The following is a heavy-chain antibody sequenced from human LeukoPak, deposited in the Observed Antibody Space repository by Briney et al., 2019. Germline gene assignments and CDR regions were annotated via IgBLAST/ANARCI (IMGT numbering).Heavy chain of an antibody. CDR1: GGSISSGDYY. CDR3: ARDKGLPQAFDL. Sequence: SETLSLTCTVSGGSISSGDYYWSWIRQPPGKGLEWIGYIYYSGTTSYNPSLKSRVTISVDTSKNQFSLKLTSVTAADTAVYYCARDKGLPQAFDLWGQGTMVTVSS. CDR2: IYYSGTT. D-gene: IGHD5/OR15-5a*01. V-gene: IGHV4-61*08. J-gene: IGHJ3*01.